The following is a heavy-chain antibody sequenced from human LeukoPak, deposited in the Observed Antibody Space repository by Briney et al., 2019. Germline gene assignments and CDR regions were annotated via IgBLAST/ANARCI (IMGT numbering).Heavy chain of an antibody. J-gene: IGHJ6*02. CDR2: IYSGGST. V-gene: IGHV3-53*01. D-gene: IGHD2-21*02. CDR3: ARAVLDLPAYCGGDCYPYYYYGMDV. CDR1: GFTVSSNY. Sequence: QSGGSLRLSCAASGFTVSSNYMSWVRQAPGKGLEWVSVIYSGGSTYYADSVKGRFTISRDNSKNTLYLQMNSLRAEDTAVYYCARAVLDLPAYCGGDCYPYYYYGMDVWGQGTTVTVSS.